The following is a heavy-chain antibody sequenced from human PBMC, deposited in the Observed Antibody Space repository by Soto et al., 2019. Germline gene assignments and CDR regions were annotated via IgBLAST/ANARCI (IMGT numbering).Heavy chain of an antibody. V-gene: IGHV3-30-3*01. CDR3: ARDMAYYDSSGYFWLFDP. CDR1: GFTFSSYA. J-gene: IGHJ5*02. D-gene: IGHD3-22*01. CDR2: ISYDGSNK. Sequence: PGGSLRLSCAASGFTFSSYAMHWVRQAPGKGLEWVAVISYDGSNKYYADSVKGRFTISRDNSKNTLYLQMNSLRAEDTAVYYCARDMAYYDSSGYFWLFDPWGQGTLVTVYS.